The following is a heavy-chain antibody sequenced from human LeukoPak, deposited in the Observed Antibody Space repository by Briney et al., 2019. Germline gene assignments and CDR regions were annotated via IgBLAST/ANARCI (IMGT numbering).Heavy chain of an antibody. CDR1: GFTFSSYS. J-gene: IGHJ3*02. V-gene: IGHV3-21*01. Sequence: GGSLRLSCAASGFTFSSYSMNWVRQAPGKGLEWVSSISSSSSYIYYADSMKDRFTIYRDNAKNSLYLQMNSLRAEYRAGYYCARVSPLWLTTVTTNAFDIWGQGTMVTVSS. CDR3: ARVSPLWLTTVTTNAFDI. CDR2: ISSSSSYI. D-gene: IGHD4-17*01.